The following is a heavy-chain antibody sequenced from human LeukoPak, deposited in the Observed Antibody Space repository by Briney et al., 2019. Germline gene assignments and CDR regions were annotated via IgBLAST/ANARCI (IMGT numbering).Heavy chain of an antibody. V-gene: IGHV4-4*02. Sequence: PSETLSLTCAVSGGSISSNNWWGWVRQPPGKGLEWIGEIYHSGSPNYNPSLKSRVTISIDTSENQFSLKLSSVTAADTAVYYCARGDYGDYEQTYYFDYWGQGTLVSVSS. CDR3: ARGDYGDYEQTYYFDY. J-gene: IGHJ4*02. D-gene: IGHD4-17*01. CDR1: GGSISSNNW. CDR2: IYHSGSP.